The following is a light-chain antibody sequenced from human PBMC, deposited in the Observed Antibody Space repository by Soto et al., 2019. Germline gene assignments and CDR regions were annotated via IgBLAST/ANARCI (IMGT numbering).Light chain of an antibody. CDR2: SNN. V-gene: IGLV1-44*01. Sequence: QSVLTHPPSASGTPGQRVTIACSGSSSTIGSNTVNWYQQLPGTAPKLLIYSNNQRPSGVPDRFSGSKSGTSASLAISGLQSEDEADYYCAAWDDSLNGYVFGTGTKLTVL. CDR1: SSTIGSNT. J-gene: IGLJ1*01. CDR3: AAWDDSLNGYV.